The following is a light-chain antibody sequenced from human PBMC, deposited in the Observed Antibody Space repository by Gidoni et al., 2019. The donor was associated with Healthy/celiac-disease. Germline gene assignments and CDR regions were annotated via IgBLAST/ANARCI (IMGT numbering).Light chain of an antibody. CDR3: QQYDNLPRGPT. Sequence: DIQMTQYPSSLSASVGARVTITCQASQDISNYLNWYQQKPGKAPKLLIYDASNLETVVPSRFSGSGSGTDFTFTISSLQPEDIATYYCQQYDNLPRGPTFGQGTRLEIK. V-gene: IGKV1-33*01. CDR2: DAS. CDR1: QDISNY. J-gene: IGKJ5*01.